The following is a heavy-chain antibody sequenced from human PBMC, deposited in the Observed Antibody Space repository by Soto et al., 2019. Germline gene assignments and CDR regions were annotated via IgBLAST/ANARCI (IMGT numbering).Heavy chain of an antibody. Sequence: GGSLRLSCAASGFTFSSYAMSWVRQAPGKGLEWVSAISGSGGSTYYADSVKGRFTISRDNSKNTLYLQMNSLRAEDTAVYYCAKDHFIVVVVAATGNYFDYWGQGTLVTVSS. CDR1: GFTFSSYA. CDR2: ISGSGGST. V-gene: IGHV3-23*01. D-gene: IGHD2-15*01. CDR3: AKDHFIVVVVAATGNYFDY. J-gene: IGHJ4*02.